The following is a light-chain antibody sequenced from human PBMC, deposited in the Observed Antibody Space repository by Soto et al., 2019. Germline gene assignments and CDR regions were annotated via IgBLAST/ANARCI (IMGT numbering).Light chain of an antibody. Sequence: EVVLTQSPGTLSLSPGERATLSCRASQSVAANYLAWYQQKRGQAPRLLIYGASSRPTGIPDRFSGSGSGTHFTLTISRLEPEDFSVYYCHQYGTAPLTFGPGTKVDIK. CDR3: HQYGTAPLT. J-gene: IGKJ3*01. V-gene: IGKV3-20*01. CDR2: GAS. CDR1: QSVAANY.